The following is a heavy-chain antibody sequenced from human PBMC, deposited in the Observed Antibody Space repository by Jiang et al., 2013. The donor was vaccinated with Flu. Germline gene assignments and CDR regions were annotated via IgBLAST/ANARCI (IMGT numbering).Heavy chain of an antibody. J-gene: IGHJ5*02. D-gene: IGHD3-9*01. V-gene: IGHV1-3*01. CDR3: ARGGDILTGYFDMPFDP. Sequence: GAEVKKPGASVKVSCKASGYTFTGYYMHWVRQAPGQRLERMGWINAGNGNTKYSQKFQGRVTITRDTSASTAYMELSSLRSEDTAVYYCARGGDILTGYFDMPFDPWGQGTLVTVSS. CDR1: GYTFTGYY. CDR2: INAGNGNT.